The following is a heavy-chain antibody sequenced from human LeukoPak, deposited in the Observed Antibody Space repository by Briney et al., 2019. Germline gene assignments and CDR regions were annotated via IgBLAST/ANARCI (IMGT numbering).Heavy chain of an antibody. CDR2: IYYSGST. Sequence: SETLSLTCTVSGGSISSSSYYWGWIRQPPGKGLEWIGSIYYSGSTYYNPSLKSRVTISVDTSKNQFSLKLSSVTAADTAVYYCARTTPDIVVVPAAGGYWYFDLWGRGTLVTVSS. CDR3: ARTTPDIVVVPAAGGYWYFDL. J-gene: IGHJ2*01. V-gene: IGHV4-39*01. CDR1: GGSISSSSYY. D-gene: IGHD2-2*01.